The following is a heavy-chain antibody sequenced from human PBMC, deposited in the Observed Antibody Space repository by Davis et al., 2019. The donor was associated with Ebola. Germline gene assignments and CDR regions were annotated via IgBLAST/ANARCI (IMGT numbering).Heavy chain of an antibody. CDR3: TSRNINSGSYRSYALDM. J-gene: IGHJ3*02. V-gene: IGHV3-15*01. Sequence: GESLKISCAASGFTFPDAWMSWIRQAPGKGLEWVGRIKSKSDGGTTNYATAVKGRCTISRDDSKNTLYLQMNRLKTEDTAVYYCTSRNINSGSYRSYALDMWGQGTMVTVSS. CDR1: GFTFPDAW. CDR2: IKSKSDGGTT. D-gene: IGHD1-26*01.